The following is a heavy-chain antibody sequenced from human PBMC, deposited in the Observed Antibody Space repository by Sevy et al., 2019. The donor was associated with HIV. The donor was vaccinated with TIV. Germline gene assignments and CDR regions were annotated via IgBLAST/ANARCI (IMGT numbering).Heavy chain of an antibody. J-gene: IGHJ4*02. Sequence: GGSLRLSCAASGFIFSDYYMDWVRLAPGKGLEWVARLRSKGHSYSTEYVASVKGRFSVSRDDSKKSFYLQMNSLKTDDTAVYYCARGAYCGGGRCPYAFDNWGQGTLVTVSS. CDR2: LRSKGHSYST. D-gene: IGHD2-21*01. V-gene: IGHV3-72*01. CDR3: ARGAYCGGGRCPYAFDN. CDR1: GFIFSDYY.